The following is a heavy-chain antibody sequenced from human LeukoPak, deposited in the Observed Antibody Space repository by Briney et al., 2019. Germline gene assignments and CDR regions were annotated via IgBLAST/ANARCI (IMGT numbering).Heavy chain of an antibody. CDR2: INQDGSEK. V-gene: IGHV3-7*01. CDR3: ARDGVAAGIYFDY. CDR1: GFTFGKYW. D-gene: IGHD6-13*01. Sequence: PGGSLRLSCVASGFTFGKYWMSWVRQAPGKGLEWVANINQDGSEKHYVDSVKGRFTISRDNAKNSLYLQMNSLRVEDTAVYYCARDGVAAGIYFDYWGQGTLVTVSS. J-gene: IGHJ4*02.